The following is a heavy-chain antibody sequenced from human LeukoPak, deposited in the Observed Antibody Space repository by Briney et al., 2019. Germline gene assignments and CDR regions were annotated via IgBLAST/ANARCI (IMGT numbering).Heavy chain of an antibody. CDR2: ISPDGSVT. Sequence: GGSLRLSCADSGFNLRTFWIHWIRQDAGGRLVWVSRISPDGSVTTYTASVKGRFAISRDNAKNPLYLEMNSLRADDAAIYYCVSESGLRSGGDSWGQGTPVTVSS. CDR1: GFNLRTFW. D-gene: IGHD3-10*01. CDR3: VSESGLRSGGDS. V-gene: IGHV3-74*01. J-gene: IGHJ4*02.